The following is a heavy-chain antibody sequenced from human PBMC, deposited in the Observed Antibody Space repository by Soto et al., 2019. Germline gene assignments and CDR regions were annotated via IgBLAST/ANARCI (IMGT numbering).Heavy chain of an antibody. Sequence: SETLSLTCTVSGASITSNNYYWNWIRQHPGKGLEWIGYISHSGNTHSNPSLKSRLTISLDTTKNQFSLNLSSVTAADTAVYYCQGFPYLATAIFYVDYCGQGALVTVYS. CDR1: GASITSNNYY. V-gene: IGHV4-31*06. J-gene: IGHJ4*02. D-gene: IGHD2-2*01. CDR2: ISHSGNT. CDR3: QGFPYLATAIFYVDY.